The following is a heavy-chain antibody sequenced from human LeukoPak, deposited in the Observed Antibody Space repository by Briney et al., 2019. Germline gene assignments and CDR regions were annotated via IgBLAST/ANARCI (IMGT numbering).Heavy chain of an antibody. V-gene: IGHV4-39*07. J-gene: IGHJ5*02. CDR3: ATDVVEPAASNWNWFDP. CDR1: GGSISSSSYY. Sequence: SETLSLTCTVSGGSISSSSYYWGWIRQPPGKGLEWIGSIYYSGSTYYNPSLKSRVTISVDTSKNQFSLKLSSVTAADTAVYYCATDVVEPAASNWNWFDPWGQGTLVTVSS. CDR2: IYYSGST. D-gene: IGHD2-2*01.